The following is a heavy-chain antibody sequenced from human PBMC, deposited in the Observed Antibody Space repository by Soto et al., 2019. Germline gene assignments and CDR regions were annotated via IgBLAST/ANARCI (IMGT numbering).Heavy chain of an antibody. CDR1: GFTFSDRF. CDR3: XXXXXXXXALXDRYFDF. Sequence: EVQLVESGGGLVQPGGSLRLSCAASGFTFSDRFMDWVXXXPXXXXEWIGRAKSRARGFATQYADSVKGRFTVSRDESXSXXXXXXNXXXXXXXXXXXXXXXXXXXXALXDRYFDFWGRGTLVTVSS. J-gene: IGHJ2*01. V-gene: IGHV3-72*01. CDR2: AKSRARGFAT.